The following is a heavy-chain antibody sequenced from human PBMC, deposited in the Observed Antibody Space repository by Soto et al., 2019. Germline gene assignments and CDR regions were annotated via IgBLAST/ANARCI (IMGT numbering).Heavy chain of an antibody. CDR2: INPNSGGT. V-gene: IGHV1-2*02. J-gene: IGHJ4*02. D-gene: IGHD3-22*01. CDR3: ARDYYDSSGYYPNFDY. Sequence: ASVKGSCKASGYTFTGYYMHWVRQAPGQGLEWMGWINPNSGGTNYAQKFQGRVTMTRDTSISTAYMELSRLRSDDTAVYYCARDYYDSSGYYPNFDYWGQGTLVTVSS. CDR1: GYTFTGYY.